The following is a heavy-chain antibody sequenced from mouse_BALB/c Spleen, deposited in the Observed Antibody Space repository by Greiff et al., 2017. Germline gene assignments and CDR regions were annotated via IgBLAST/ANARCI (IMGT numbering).Heavy chain of an antibody. CDR2: ISYSGST. CDR3: ASPYSYYSFAY. J-gene: IGHJ3*01. Sequence: DVKLQESGPGLVKPSQSLSLTCTVTGYSITSDYAWNWIRQFPGNKLEWMGYISYSGSTSYNPSLKSRISITRDTSKNQFFLQLNSVTTEDTATYYCASPYSYYSFAYWGQGTLVTVSA. CDR1: GYSITSDYA. D-gene: IGHD1-1*01. V-gene: IGHV3-2*02.